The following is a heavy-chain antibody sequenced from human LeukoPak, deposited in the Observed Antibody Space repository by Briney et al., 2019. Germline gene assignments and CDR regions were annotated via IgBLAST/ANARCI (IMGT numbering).Heavy chain of an antibody. CDR1: GFTFSSYA. CDR3: SRDFNSYGYFDY. Sequence: PGGSLRPSCAASGFTFSSYAMHWVRQAPGKGLEWVAVISYDGSNKYYADSVKGRFTISRDNSKNTLYLQMNSLRAEDTAVYYCSRDFNSYGYFDYWGQGTLVTVSS. D-gene: IGHD5-18*01. J-gene: IGHJ4*02. CDR2: ISYDGSNK. V-gene: IGHV3-30-3*01.